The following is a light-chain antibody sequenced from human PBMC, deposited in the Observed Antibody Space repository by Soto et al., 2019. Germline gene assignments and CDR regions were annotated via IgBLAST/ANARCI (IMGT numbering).Light chain of an antibody. CDR1: QSLVYSDGNTY. CDR3: XXATHWPPWT. Sequence: DVVMTQSPLSLSVTLGQPASISCRSSQSLVYSDGNTYLNWFHQRPGQSPRPLIYKVSNRDCEDXXXXXXXXSGXXXXXXXXRXXXDDVGVXYXXXATHWPPWTFGQGTKLDIK. J-gene: IGKJ1*01. V-gene: IGKV2-30*01. CDR2: KVS.